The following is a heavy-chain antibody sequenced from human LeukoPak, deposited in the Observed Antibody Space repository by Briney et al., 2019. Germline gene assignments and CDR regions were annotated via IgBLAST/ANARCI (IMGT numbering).Heavy chain of an antibody. D-gene: IGHD5-18*01. Sequence: SETLSLTCTVSGGSISSSSYYWGWIRQPPGKGLEWIGSIYYSGSTYYNPSLKGRVTISVDTSKNQFSLKLSSVTAADTAVYYCARIQLWFGPIDYWGQGTLVAVSS. CDR1: GGSISSSSYY. CDR3: ARIQLWFGPIDY. J-gene: IGHJ4*02. CDR2: IYYSGST. V-gene: IGHV4-39*01.